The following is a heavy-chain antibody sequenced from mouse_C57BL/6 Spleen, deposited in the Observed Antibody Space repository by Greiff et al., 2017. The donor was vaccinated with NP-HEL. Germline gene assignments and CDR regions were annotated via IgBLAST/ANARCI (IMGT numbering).Heavy chain of an antibody. CDR2: IYPRDGST. D-gene: IGHD3-2*02. J-gene: IGHJ3*01. Sequence: QVHLQQSGPELVKPGASVKLSCKASGYTFTSYDINLVKQRPGQGLEWIGWIYPRDGSTTYNEKFKGKATLTVDTSSSTAYMELHSLTSEDSAVYFCARSGSGYGFAYWGQGTLVTVSA. CDR1: GYTFTSYD. V-gene: IGHV1-85*01. CDR3: ARSGSGYGFAY.